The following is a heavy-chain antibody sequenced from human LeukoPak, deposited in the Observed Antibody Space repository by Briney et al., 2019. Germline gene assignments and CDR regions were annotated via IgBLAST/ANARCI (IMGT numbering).Heavy chain of an antibody. J-gene: IGHJ3*02. CDR1: GFTFRSHG. V-gene: IGHV3-33*01. Sequence: GGSLRLSCAASGFTFRSHGMHWVRQAPGKGLEWVANIWHDGSNKYYADSVRGRFTISRDNSKNTLYLQMNSLRAEDTSLYYCARDPTEDDAFDIWGQGTMVTVSS. CDR3: ARDPTEDDAFDI. CDR2: IWHDGSNK.